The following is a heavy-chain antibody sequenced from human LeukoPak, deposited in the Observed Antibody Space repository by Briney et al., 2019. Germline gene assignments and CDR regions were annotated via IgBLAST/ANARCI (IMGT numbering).Heavy chain of an antibody. CDR1: GFTFRTDW. V-gene: IGHV3-7*01. Sequence: GGSLRLSCVASGFTFRTDWMSWVRQAPGKGPEWVASIKHDGSEKYYVDSVKGRFTISTDNAKNSLYLQVNSLRAEDTAVYYCAREWNWGQGSLVTVSS. CDR3: AREWN. J-gene: IGHJ4*02. CDR2: IKHDGSEK.